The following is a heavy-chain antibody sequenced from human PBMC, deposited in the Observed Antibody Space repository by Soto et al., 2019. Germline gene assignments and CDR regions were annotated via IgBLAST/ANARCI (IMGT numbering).Heavy chain of an antibody. CDR1: GGSVSSYY. CDR2: IYYSGST. CDR3: ARAITGTSPYFDY. J-gene: IGHJ4*02. Sequence: SETLSLTCTVSGGSVSSYYWSWIRQPPGKGLEWIGYIYYSGSTNYNPSLKSRVTIPVDTSKNQFSLKLSSVTAADTAVYYCARAITGTSPYFDYWGQGTLVTVSS. V-gene: IGHV4-59*02. D-gene: IGHD1-20*01.